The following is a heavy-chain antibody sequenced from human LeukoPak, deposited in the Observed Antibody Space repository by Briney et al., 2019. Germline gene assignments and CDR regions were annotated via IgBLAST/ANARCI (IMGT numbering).Heavy chain of an antibody. J-gene: IGHJ4*02. CDR2: ISSSSSYT. V-gene: IGHV3-11*03. D-gene: IGHD6-13*01. CDR3: AAGTAADF. CDR1: GIPFSDYY. Sequence: GGSLRLSCVVSGIPFSDYYMNWIRKAPGKGLEWISYISSSSSYTDYADSVKGRFTISRDNAKSAQYLQMHSLRLEDTAVYYCAAGTAADFWGQGTLVTVSS.